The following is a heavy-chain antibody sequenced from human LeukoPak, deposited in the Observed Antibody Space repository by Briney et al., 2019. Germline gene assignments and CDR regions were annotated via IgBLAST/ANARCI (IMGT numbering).Heavy chain of an antibody. V-gene: IGHV4-30-4*01. CDR2: IYYSGST. CDR1: GGSISSGDYY. Sequence: PSQTLSLTCTVSGGSISSGDYYWSWIRQPPGKGLEWIGYIYYSGSTYYNPSLKSRVTRSVDTSKNQFSLKLSSVTAADTAVYYCARGRDYYDSSNFLDYWGQGTLVTVSS. CDR3: ARGRDYYDSSNFLDY. D-gene: IGHD3-22*01. J-gene: IGHJ4*02.